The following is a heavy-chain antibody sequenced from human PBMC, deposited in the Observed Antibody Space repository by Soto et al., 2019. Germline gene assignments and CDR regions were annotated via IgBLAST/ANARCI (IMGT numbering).Heavy chain of an antibody. Sequence: QVQLVESGGGVVQPGRSLRLSCAASGFTFSSYGMHWVRQAPGKGLEWVAVIWYDGSNKYYADSVKGRFTISRDNSKNTLYLQMNSLRAEDTAVYYCARDRANYSDSSGYSDYWGQGTLVTVSS. D-gene: IGHD3-22*01. J-gene: IGHJ4*02. CDR1: GFTFSSYG. CDR2: IWYDGSNK. V-gene: IGHV3-33*01. CDR3: ARDRANYSDSSGYSDY.